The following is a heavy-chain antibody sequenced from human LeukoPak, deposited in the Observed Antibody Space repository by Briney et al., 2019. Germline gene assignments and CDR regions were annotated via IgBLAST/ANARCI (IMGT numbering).Heavy chain of an antibody. CDR2: ISYDGSNK. Sequence: GGSLRLSCAASGFTFSSYAMHWVRQAPGKGLEWVAVISYDGSNKYYADSVKGRFTISRDNSKNTLYLQMNSLRAEDTAVYYCASMAGTKQTNPYYFDYWGQGTLVTVSS. D-gene: IGHD6-19*01. V-gene: IGHV3-30*16. CDR3: ASMAGTKQTNPYYFDY. CDR1: GFTFSSYA. J-gene: IGHJ4*02.